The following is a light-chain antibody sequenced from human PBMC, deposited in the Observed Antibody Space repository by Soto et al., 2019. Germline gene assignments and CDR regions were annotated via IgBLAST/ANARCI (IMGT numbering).Light chain of an antibody. Sequence: DIQMTQSPSSLSASIGDTVTISCRASQSITTYLNWYQQRPGKAPNLLMYAASKLQGGVPSRFRGSGSGTDFILTISSPQPEDFATYYCQQSYSTPYTFGQGTRLGIK. J-gene: IGKJ2*01. CDR2: AAS. CDR3: QQSYSTPYT. CDR1: QSITTY. V-gene: IGKV1-39*01.